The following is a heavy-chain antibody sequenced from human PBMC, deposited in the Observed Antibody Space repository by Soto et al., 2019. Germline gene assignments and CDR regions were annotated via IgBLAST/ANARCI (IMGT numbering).Heavy chain of an antibody. Sequence: EVQLVESGGGLVQPGGSLRLSCAASGFTFSSYWMSWVRQAPGKGLEWVANIKQDGSEKYYVDAVKGRFTISRDNAKNSLYLQMNSLRAEDTAVYYGARYSYDSSGDYWGQGTLVTVSS. CDR3: ARYSYDSSGDY. CDR2: IKQDGSEK. CDR1: GFTFSSYW. J-gene: IGHJ4*02. D-gene: IGHD3-22*01. V-gene: IGHV3-7*01.